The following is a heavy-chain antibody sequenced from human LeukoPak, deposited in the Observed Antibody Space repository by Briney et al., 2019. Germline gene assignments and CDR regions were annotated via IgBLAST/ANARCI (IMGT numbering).Heavy chain of an antibody. D-gene: IGHD3-9*01. Sequence: PSETLSLTCTVSGGSITTIPYNWGWIRQPPGKGLEWIGTISYVGTTYYEPSLKSRVTMSIDTSKNQFSLNLNSATAADTAVYYCARHPTGYPNWFDSWGQGTLVIVCS. V-gene: IGHV4-39*01. J-gene: IGHJ5*01. CDR2: ISYVGTT. CDR3: ARHPTGYPNWFDS. CDR1: GGSITTIPYN.